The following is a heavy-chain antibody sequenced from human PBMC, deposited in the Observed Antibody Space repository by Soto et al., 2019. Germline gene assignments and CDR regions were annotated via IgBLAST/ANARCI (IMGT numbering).Heavy chain of an antibody. CDR2: IYYSGST. CDR3: ARRPYDSSGYYLYYFDY. V-gene: IGHV4-31*03. J-gene: IGHJ4*02. D-gene: IGHD3-22*01. CDR1: GGSNSSGGYY. Sequence: PSETLSLTCTVSGGSNSSGGYYWSWIRQHVGKGLEWIGYIYYSGSTYYNPSLKSRVTISVDTSKNQFSLKLSSVTAADTAVYYCARRPYDSSGYYLYYFDYWGQGTLVTVSS.